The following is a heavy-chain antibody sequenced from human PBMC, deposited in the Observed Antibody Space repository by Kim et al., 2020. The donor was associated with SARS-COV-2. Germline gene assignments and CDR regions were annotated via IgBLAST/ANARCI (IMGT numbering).Heavy chain of an antibody. CDR1: GGSISSGSYY. CDR3: ARGEDGDQGFDY. J-gene: IGHJ4*02. Sequence: SETLSLTCTVSGGSISSGSYYWSWIRQPAGKGLEWIGRIYTSGSTNYNPSLKSRVTISVDTSKNQFSLKLSSVTAADTAVYYCARGEDGDQGFDYWGQGTLVTVSS. V-gene: IGHV4-61*02. CDR2: IYTSGST. D-gene: IGHD4-17*01.